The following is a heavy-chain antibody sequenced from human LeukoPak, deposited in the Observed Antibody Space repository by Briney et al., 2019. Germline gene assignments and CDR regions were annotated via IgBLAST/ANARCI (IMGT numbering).Heavy chain of an antibody. CDR1: GFTFSSYA. Sequence: GGSLRLSCAASGFTFSSYAMSWVPQAPGKGLEWVSAISGSGGSTYYADSVKGRFTISRDNSKNTLYLQMNSLRAEDTAVYYCAKDLIREGSYDYWGQGTLVTVSS. CDR2: ISGSGGST. V-gene: IGHV3-23*01. J-gene: IGHJ4*02. D-gene: IGHD1-26*01. CDR3: AKDLIREGSYDY.